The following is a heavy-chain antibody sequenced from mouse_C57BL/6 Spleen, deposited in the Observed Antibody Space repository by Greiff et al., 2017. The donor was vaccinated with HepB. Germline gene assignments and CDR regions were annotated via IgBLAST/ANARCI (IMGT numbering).Heavy chain of an antibody. Sequence: VQLQQSGAELVKPGASVKLSCTASGFNIKDYYMHWVKQRTEQGLEWIGRIDPEDGETKYAPKFQGKATITADTSSNTAYLQISSLTSEDTAVYYCARGSSSDYYDYWGQGTTLTVSS. CDR1: GFNIKDYY. J-gene: IGHJ2*01. CDR2: IDPEDGET. CDR3: ARGSSSDYYDY. V-gene: IGHV14-2*01. D-gene: IGHD1-1*01.